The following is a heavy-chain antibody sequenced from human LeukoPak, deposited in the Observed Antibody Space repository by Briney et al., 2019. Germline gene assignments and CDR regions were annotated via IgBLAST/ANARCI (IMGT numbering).Heavy chain of an antibody. CDR3: AKLDWLDP. V-gene: IGHV3-74*03. Sequence: PGGSLRLSCAASGFTFRSYAMSWVRQAPGKGLVWVSRSEGDDSTTTYADSVKGRFTVSRDTAKNTLYLQMNSLRVEDTAVYYCAKLDWLDPWGQGTLVTVSP. CDR2: SEGDDSTT. CDR1: GFTFRSYA. J-gene: IGHJ5*02.